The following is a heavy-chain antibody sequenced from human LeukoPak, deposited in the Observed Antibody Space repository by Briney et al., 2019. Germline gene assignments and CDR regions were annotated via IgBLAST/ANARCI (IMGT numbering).Heavy chain of an antibody. CDR2: ISSSSSYI. V-gene: IGHV3-21*04. D-gene: IGHD4-17*01. CDR1: GFTFSSYS. CDR3: ARGHTAVTRHFDF. J-gene: IGHJ4*02. Sequence: GGSLRLSCAASGFTFSSYSMNWVRQAPGKGLEWVSSISSSSSYIYYADSVKGRFTISRDNTKNSLYLQMNSLRAEDTAVYYCARGHTAVTRHFDFWGQGTLVTVSS.